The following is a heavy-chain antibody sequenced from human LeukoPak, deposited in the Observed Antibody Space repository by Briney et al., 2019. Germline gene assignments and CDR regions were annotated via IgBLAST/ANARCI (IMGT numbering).Heavy chain of an antibody. Sequence: SETLSLTCAVSGGSFSGYYWSWVRQPPGKGLEWIGEINNSGSINYKQSVKRRVTISVDKSKNQFSLKLTSVTAADTAVYYCARPETTGTYFFWGQGTLVTVSS. CDR2: INNSGSI. J-gene: IGHJ4*02. D-gene: IGHD1-26*01. CDR3: ARPETTGTYFF. CDR1: GGSFSGYY. V-gene: IGHV4-34*01.